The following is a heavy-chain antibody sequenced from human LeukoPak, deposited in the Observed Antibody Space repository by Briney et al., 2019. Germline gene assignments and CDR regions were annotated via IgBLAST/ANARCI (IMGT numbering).Heavy chain of an antibody. D-gene: IGHD3-22*01. CDR1: CVSISSRGYY. V-gene: IGHV4-31*03. Sequence: SQTLSLTCTVSCVSISSRGYYYSWIRQHPGKGLEWIGYIHYSGSTYYSQSLKSRVTISVDTSKSQFSLKLSSVTAWDTAVYCCAGRWIGYSDSSGFFDSWGQGTLVTVSS. CDR3: AGRWIGYSDSSGFFDS. J-gene: IGHJ4*02. CDR2: IHYSGST.